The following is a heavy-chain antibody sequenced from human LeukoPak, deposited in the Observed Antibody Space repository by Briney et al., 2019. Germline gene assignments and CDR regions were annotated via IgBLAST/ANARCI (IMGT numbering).Heavy chain of an antibody. V-gene: IGHV4-39*01. CDR1: GGSISSSSYY. CDR3: ARHGGYYFDS. Sequence: PSETLSLTCTVSGGSISSSSYYWGWIRQPPGKGLEWIGSIYYSGSTYYNPSLRSRVTISIDTSKNQFSLKLNSVTAADTAVYYCARHGGYYFDSWGQGTLVTVSS. D-gene: IGHD3-10*01. J-gene: IGHJ4*02. CDR2: IYYSGST.